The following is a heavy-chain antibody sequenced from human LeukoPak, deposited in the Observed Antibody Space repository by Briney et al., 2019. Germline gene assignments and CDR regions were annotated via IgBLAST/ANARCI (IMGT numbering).Heavy chain of an antibody. Sequence: ASVKVSCKASGYTFTSYYMHWVRQAPGQGLEWMGIINPSGGSTSYAQKFQGRVTMTRDTSTSTIYMELSSLRSEDTAVYYCARENISRLLYYWGQRTLVTVSS. CDR3: ARENISRLLYY. CDR1: GYTFTSYY. J-gene: IGHJ4*02. CDR2: INPSGGST. V-gene: IGHV1-46*01. D-gene: IGHD2-21*02.